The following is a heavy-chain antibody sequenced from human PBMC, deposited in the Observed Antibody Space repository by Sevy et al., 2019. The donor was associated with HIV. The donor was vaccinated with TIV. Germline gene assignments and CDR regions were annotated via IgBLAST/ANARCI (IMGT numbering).Heavy chain of an antibody. CDR3: ARGQLRYCSSTSGYEGDYYYYGMDV. D-gene: IGHD2-2*01. J-gene: IGHJ6*01. Sequence: GGSLRLSCAASGFTFSNYGIHWVRQPPGKGLDWVAVIWSDGNKKYYADSVKGRFTISRDNSKNTLLRQMNSLRAEKTAVYSCARGQLRYCSSTSGYEGDYYYYGMDVWGQGTTVTVSS. V-gene: IGHV3-33*01. CDR2: IWSDGNKK. CDR1: GFTFSNYG.